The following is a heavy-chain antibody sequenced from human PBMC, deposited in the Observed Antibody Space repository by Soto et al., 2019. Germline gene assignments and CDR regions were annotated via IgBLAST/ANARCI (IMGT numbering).Heavy chain of an antibody. Sequence: GGSIILSGSSSGFPFGDYFRHLVRPAPGKGLEWVAVIWYDGNTKYYADSVKGRFTISRDNSKNTLNLQMNSLGAEDTAVYYCVRDMIRYCSSSNCIAKFEYWGQGSRVTV. CDR3: VRDMIRYCSSSNCIAKFEY. CDR1: GFPFGDYF. CDR2: IWYDGNTK. V-gene: IGHV3-33*01. D-gene: IGHD2-2*01. J-gene: IGHJ4*02.